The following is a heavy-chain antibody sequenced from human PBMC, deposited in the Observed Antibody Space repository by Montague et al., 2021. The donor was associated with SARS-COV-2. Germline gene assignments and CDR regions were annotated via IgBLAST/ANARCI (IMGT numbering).Heavy chain of an antibody. CDR3: AKDLNRIAALGYYYYYFMDV. V-gene: IGHV3-30*18. J-gene: IGHJ6*02. Sequence: SLRLSCAASGFIFRNYGIHWVRQAPGKGLEWVAVISYDGSHKYYADSVKGRSTISGDNSKNTLYLQMNSLRIEDTAVYYCAKDLNRIAALGYYYYYFMDVWGQGTTVTVSS. D-gene: IGHD6-13*01. CDR1: GFIFRNYG. CDR2: ISYDGSHK.